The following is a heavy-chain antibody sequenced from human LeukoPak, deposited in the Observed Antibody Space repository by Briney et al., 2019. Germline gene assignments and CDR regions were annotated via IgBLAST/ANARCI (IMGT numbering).Heavy chain of an antibody. V-gene: IGHV3-20*04. CDR2: INWNGGST. D-gene: IGHD6-13*01. CDR1: GFTFDDYG. CDR3: AKDLVAAAGTYYYYGMDV. J-gene: IGHJ6*02. Sequence: GGSLRLSCAASGFTFDDYGMSWVRQAPGKGLEWVSGINWNGGSTGYADSVKGRFTISRDNSKNTLYLQMNSLRAEDTAVYYCAKDLVAAAGTYYYYGMDVWGQGTTVTVSS.